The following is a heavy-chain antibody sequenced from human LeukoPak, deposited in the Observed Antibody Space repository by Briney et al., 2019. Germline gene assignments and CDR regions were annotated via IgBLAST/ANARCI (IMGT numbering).Heavy chain of an antibody. CDR3: ARRSGSNWYGPFDC. Sequence: SETLSLTCSVSGGSISSSSYYWGWIRQPPGKGLEWIGSIYYSGSTYYNPSLKSRVTISVDTSKNQFSLKLSSVTAADTAVYYCARRSGSNWYGPFDCWGQGTLVTVSS. J-gene: IGHJ4*02. V-gene: IGHV4-39*01. CDR2: IYYSGST. D-gene: IGHD6-13*01. CDR1: GGSISSSSYY.